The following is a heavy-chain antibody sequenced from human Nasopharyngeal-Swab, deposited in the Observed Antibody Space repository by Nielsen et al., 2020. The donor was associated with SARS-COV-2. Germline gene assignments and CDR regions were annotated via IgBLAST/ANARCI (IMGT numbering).Heavy chain of an antibody. CDR1: GYTFSRYG. V-gene: IGHV1-18*01. Sequence: ASVKVSCKASGYTFSRYGISWVRQAPGQGLEWMGRISVDNGKTDYAQKLQGRVTMTTDTSTSTAYMELRSLRSDDTAVYYCARDTIVVVADYWGQGTLVTVSS. J-gene: IGHJ4*02. CDR3: ARDTIVVVADY. D-gene: IGHD3-22*01. CDR2: ISVDNGKT.